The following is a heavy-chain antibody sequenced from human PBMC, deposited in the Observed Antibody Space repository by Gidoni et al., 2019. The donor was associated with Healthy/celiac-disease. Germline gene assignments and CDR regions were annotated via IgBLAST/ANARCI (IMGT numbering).Heavy chain of an antibody. J-gene: IGHJ6*02. D-gene: IGHD3-3*01. Sequence: QLQLQESGPGLVKPPETLSLTCTVPGGSISSSSYYWGWIRQPPGKGLEWIGSIYYSGSTYYNPTLKSRVTISVDTSKNQFSLKLSSVTAADTAVYYCASRIGDYYYYGMDVWGQGTTVTVSS. CDR1: GGSISSSSYY. V-gene: IGHV4-39*01. CDR3: ASRIGDYYYYGMDV. CDR2: IYYSGST.